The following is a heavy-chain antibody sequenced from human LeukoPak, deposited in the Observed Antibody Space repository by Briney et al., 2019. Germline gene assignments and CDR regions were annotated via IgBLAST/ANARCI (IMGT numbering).Heavy chain of an antibody. J-gene: IGHJ3*02. D-gene: IGHD1-26*01. CDR1: GYTFTSYG. CDR2: ISAYNGNT. CDR3: ARESSWRVGEDAFDI. V-gene: IGHV1-18*01. Sequence: ASVEVSCKASGYTFTSYGISWVRQAPGQGLEWMGWISAYNGNTNYAQKLQGRVTVTTDTSTSTAYMELRSLRSDDTAVYYCARESSWRVGEDAFDIWGQGTMVTVSS.